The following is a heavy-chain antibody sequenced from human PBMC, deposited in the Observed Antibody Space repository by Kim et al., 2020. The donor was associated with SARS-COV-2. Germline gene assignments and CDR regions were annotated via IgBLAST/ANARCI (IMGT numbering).Heavy chain of an antibody. CDR1: GFTFSSYA. J-gene: IGHJ4*02. Sequence: GGSLRLSCAASGFTFSSYAMHWVRQAPGKGLEWVAVISYDGSNKYYADSVKGRFTISRDNSKNTLYLQMNSLRAEDTAVYYCAEANWGSPFDYWGQGTLVTVSS. CDR2: ISYDGSNK. V-gene: IGHV3-30-3*02. D-gene: IGHD7-27*01. CDR3: AEANWGSPFDY.